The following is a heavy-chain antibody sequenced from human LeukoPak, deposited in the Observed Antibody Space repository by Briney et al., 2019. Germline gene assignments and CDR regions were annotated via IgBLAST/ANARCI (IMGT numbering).Heavy chain of an antibody. J-gene: IGHJ6*02. Sequence: GESLKISCKGSGYSFTSYWIGWVRQMPGKGLEWMGIIYPGDSDTRYSPSFQGQVTISADKSISTAYLQWSSLKASDTAMYYCASSSGRPGYYYYYGMDVWGQGTTVTVSS. CDR3: ASSSGRPGYYYYYGMDV. CDR2: IYPGDSDT. D-gene: IGHD6-19*01. V-gene: IGHV5-51*01. CDR1: GYSFTSYW.